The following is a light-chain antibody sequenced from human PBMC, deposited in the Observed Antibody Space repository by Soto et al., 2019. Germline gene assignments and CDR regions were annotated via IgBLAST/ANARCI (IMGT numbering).Light chain of an antibody. CDR3: QSYDANNQV. V-gene: IGLV6-57*01. Sequence: NFMLTQPHSVSESPGKTVIISCTRSSGSIASNYVQWYQQRPGSSPTTVIYEDNQRPSGVPDRFSGSIDSSSNSASLTISGLETEDEADYFCQSYDANNQVFGGGTKVTV. J-gene: IGLJ3*02. CDR2: EDN. CDR1: SGSIASNY.